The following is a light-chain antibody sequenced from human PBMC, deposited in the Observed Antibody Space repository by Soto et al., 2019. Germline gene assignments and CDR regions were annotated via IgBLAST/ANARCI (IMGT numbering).Light chain of an antibody. J-gene: IGLJ2*01. CDR3: SLYTSSSTSVV. Sequence: QSALTQPPSVSGSPGQSVTISCTGTSSDVGIYNRVSWYQQPPGTAPKLMIYEVNNRPSGVPDRFSGSKSGSTASLTISGLQAEDEADYYCSLYTSSSTSVVFGGGTKLTVL. V-gene: IGLV2-18*01. CDR1: SSDVGIYNR. CDR2: EVN.